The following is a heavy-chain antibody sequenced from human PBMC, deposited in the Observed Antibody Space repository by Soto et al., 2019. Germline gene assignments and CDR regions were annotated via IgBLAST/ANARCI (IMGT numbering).Heavy chain of an antibody. D-gene: IGHD2-2*01. CDR2: NIPISDTT. CDR1: GGTFSSYA. V-gene: IGHV1-69*01. J-gene: IGHJ6*02. Sequence: QVQLVQSGAEGKKPGSSVKVSCKASGGTFSSYAISWVRQAPGQGLELMGGNIPISDTTNYAQEFQGRVTITADESTIIAYVELSSLRSEDTAVYYCARSQGSSTSLEIYYYYYYGMDVWGQGTTVTVSS. CDR3: ARSQGSSTSLEIYYYYYYGMDV.